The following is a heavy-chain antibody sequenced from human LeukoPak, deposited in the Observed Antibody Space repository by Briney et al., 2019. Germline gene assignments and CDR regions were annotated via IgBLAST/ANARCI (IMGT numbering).Heavy chain of an antibody. V-gene: IGHV3-23*01. D-gene: IGHD6-13*01. CDR1: GFTFSSYA. J-gene: IGHJ4*02. CDR3: AKDLGYSSSWYAQKFDY. CDR2: ISGSGGST. Sequence: GGSLRLSCAASGFTFSSYAMSRVRQAPGKGLEWVSAISGSGGSTYYADSVKGRFTISRDNSKNTLYLQMNRLRAEDTAVYYCAKDLGYSSSWYAQKFDYWGQGTLVTVSS.